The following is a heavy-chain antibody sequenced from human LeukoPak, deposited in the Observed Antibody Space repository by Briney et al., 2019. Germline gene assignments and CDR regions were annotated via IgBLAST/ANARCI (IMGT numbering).Heavy chain of an antibody. CDR2: ISSRSTTT. J-gene: IGHJ4*02. Sequence: QSGGSLRLSCAASGFNFSAYSMNWVRQAPGKGLEWVSYISSRSTTTYYTDSVKGRFTISRDNAKNSLYLQMNSLRAEDTAVYYCARGGKGQSWFDYWGQGTLVTVSS. CDR1: GFNFSAYS. CDR3: ARGGKGQSWFDY. V-gene: IGHV3-48*04.